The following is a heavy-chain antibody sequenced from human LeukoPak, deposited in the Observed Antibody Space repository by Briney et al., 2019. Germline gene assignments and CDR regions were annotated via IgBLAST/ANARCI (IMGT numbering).Heavy chain of an antibody. CDR2: ISSSSSYI. CDR1: GFTFSSYS. J-gene: IGHJ4*02. V-gene: IGHV3-21*01. Sequence: GGSLRLSCAASGFTFSSYSMNWVRQALGKGLEWVSSISSSSSYIYYADSVKGRFTISRDNAKNSLYLQMNSLRAEDTAVYYCARDRVVGATTGWGQGTLVTVSS. CDR3: ARDRVVGATTG. D-gene: IGHD1-26*01.